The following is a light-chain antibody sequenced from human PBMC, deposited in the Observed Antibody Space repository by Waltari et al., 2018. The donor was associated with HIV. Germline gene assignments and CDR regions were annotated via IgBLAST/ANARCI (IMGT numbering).Light chain of an antibody. J-gene: IGLJ3*02. V-gene: IGLV1-47*01. CDR1: NSNIGTNS. CDR3: ATWDDSLIWV. Sequence: VLTQPPSASGTPGHGVTISCSGSNSNIGTNSVYGYQHLPGMAPKLLIYRNNRRPSGIPDRFSGSRSGTSASLAISGLRSEDEADYYCATWDDSLIWVFGGGTKLTVL. CDR2: RNN.